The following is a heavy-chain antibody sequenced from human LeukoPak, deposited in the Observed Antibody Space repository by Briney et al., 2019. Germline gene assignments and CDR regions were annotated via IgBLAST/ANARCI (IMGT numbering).Heavy chain of an antibody. CDR3: ASDGSGSYYGVY. Sequence: PGGSLRLSCAASGSTVSSNYMSWVRQAPGKGLEWVSVIYSGGSTYYADSVKGRFTISRDNSKNTLYLQMNSLRAEDTAVYYCASDGSGSYYGVYWGQGTPVTVSS. CDR1: GSTVSSNY. J-gene: IGHJ4*02. D-gene: IGHD3-10*01. V-gene: IGHV3-53*01. CDR2: IYSGGST.